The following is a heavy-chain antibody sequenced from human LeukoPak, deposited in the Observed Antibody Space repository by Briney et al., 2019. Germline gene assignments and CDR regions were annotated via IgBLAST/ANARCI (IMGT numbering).Heavy chain of an antibody. D-gene: IGHD6-19*01. Sequence: GGSLRLSCAASGFTFDDYAMHWVQQAPGKGLEWVSGISWNSGSIGYADSVKGRFTISRDNAKNSLYLQMNSLRAEDTALYYCAKDQIAVAGPFDYWGQGTLVTVSS. V-gene: IGHV3-9*01. CDR1: GFTFDDYA. CDR2: ISWNSGSI. CDR3: AKDQIAVAGPFDY. J-gene: IGHJ4*02.